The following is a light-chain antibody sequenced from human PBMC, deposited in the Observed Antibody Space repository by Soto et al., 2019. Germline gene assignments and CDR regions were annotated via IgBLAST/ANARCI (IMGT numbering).Light chain of an antibody. J-gene: IGLJ1*01. CDR3: VAWHDSLNGYV. Sequence: QSVLTQPASVSGSPGQSITISCTGTSSDVGNYKYVSWYQQHPGKAPKLMIYEVSNRPSGVPDRFSGSKSGTSASLAISGLQSEDEADYYCVAWHDSLNGYVFGTGTKSPS. CDR2: EVS. V-gene: IGLV2-14*01. CDR1: SSDVGNYKY.